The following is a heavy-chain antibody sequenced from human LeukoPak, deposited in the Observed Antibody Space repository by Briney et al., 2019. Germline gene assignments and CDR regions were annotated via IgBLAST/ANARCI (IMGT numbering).Heavy chain of an antibody. V-gene: IGHV4-34*01. CDR3: ARSALNWNYYFDY. CDR1: GGSFSGYY. Sequence: TSETLSLTCAVYGGSFSGYYWSWIRQPPGKGLEWIGEINHSGSTNYNPSLKSRVTISVDTSKNQFSLKLSSVTAADTAVYYCARSALNWNYYFDYWGQGTLVTVSS. D-gene: IGHD1-7*01. J-gene: IGHJ4*02. CDR2: INHSGST.